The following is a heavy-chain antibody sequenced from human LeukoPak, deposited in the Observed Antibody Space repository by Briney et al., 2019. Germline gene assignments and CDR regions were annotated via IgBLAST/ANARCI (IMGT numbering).Heavy chain of an antibody. Sequence: PGRSLRLSCAASGFTFDDYAMHWVRQAPGKGLEWVSGISWNSGSIGYADSVKGRFTISRDNAKNSLYLQMNSLRAEDTALYYCAKVIKQYCTNGVCYTVAFDYWGQGTLVTVSS. CDR3: AKVIKQYCTNGVCYTVAFDY. D-gene: IGHD2-8*01. J-gene: IGHJ4*02. V-gene: IGHV3-9*01. CDR2: ISWNSGSI. CDR1: GFTFDDYA.